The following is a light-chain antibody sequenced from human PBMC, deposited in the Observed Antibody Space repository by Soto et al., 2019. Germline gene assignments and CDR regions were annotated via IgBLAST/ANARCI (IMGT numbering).Light chain of an antibody. J-gene: IGKJ2*01. CDR3: QQRANWPPYT. V-gene: IGKV3-11*01. Sequence: EIVLTQFPATLSLSPGERGTLSCRASQSVGSYLGWYHQSPRQAPRLLIYDASTRATGSPARFSGSGSATDFTLSSSILEPEDFAVYCCQQRANWPPYTFGQGTRLEI. CDR1: QSVGSY. CDR2: DAS.